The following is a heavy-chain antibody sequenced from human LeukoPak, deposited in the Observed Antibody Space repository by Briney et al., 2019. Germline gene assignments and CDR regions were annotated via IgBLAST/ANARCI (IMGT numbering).Heavy chain of an antibody. D-gene: IGHD2-2*01. V-gene: IGHV1-8*01. J-gene: IGHJ6*03. CDR3: ARGDIVVVPAAEGGYYYYYMDV. Sequence: ASVKVSCKASGYTFTSYDINWVRQATGQGLEWMGWMNPNSGNTVYAQKFQGRVTMTRNTSISTAYMELSSLRSEDTAVYYCARGDIVVVPAAEGGYYYYYMDVWGKGTTVTISS. CDR2: MNPNSGNT. CDR1: GYTFTSYD.